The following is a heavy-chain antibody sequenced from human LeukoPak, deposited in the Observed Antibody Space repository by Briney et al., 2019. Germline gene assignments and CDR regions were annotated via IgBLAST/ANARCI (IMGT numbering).Heavy chain of an antibody. V-gene: IGHV4-34*01. CDR3: ARQNDFEY. J-gene: IGHJ4*02. CDR2: INHSGST. Sequence: SETLSLTCAVYGGSFSGYSWSWIRQPPGKGLEWIGEINHSGSTNYNPSLKSRVTISVDTSKNQFSLRLSSVTAADTAVYYCARQNDFEYRGQGTLVTVSS. CDR1: GGSFSGYS. D-gene: IGHD3-3*01.